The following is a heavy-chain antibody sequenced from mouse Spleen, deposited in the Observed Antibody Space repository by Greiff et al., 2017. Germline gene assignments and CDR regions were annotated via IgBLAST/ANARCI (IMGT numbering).Heavy chain of an antibody. CDR3: TRSRQLGLPPFAY. D-gene: IGHD3-2*01. V-gene: IGHV1-5*01. CDR1: GYTFTSYW. Sequence: VQLQQSGTVLARPGASVKMSCKTSGYTFTSYWMHWVKQRPGQGLEWIGAIYPGNSDTSYNQKFKGKAKLTAVTSASTAYMELSSLTNEDSAVYYCTRSRQLGLPPFAYWGQGTLVTVSA. J-gene: IGHJ3*01. CDR2: IYPGNSDT.